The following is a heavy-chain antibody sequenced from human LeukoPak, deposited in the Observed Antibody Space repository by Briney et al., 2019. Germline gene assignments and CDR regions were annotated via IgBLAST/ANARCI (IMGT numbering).Heavy chain of an antibody. CDR1: GCTFSSYA. J-gene: IGHJ6*04. CDR2: IIPIFGTA. D-gene: IGHD3-16*02. V-gene: IGHV1-69*13. Sequence: AASVKLSCNASGCTFSSYAISWVRQAPGQGLELMGGIIPIFGTANYAQKFQGRVTITADESTSTAYMELSSLRSEDTAVYYCARARYDYVWGSYRYTEYYYYYGMDVWGKGTTVTVSS. CDR3: ARARYDYVWGSYRYTEYYYYYGMDV.